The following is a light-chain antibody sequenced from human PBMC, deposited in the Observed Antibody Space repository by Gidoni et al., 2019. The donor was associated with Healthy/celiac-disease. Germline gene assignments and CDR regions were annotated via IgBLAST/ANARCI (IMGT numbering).Light chain of an antibody. CDR2: GAS. Sequence: EIVLTQSPGTLSLSPGERATLSCRASQSVSSSYLAWYQQKPGQAPRLLIYGASSRATGIPDRSSCSGSGTDFTLTISRLEPEDFAVYYCQQYGSSPLTFGGGTKVEIK. V-gene: IGKV3-20*01. CDR1: QSVSSSY. J-gene: IGKJ4*01. CDR3: QQYGSSPLT.